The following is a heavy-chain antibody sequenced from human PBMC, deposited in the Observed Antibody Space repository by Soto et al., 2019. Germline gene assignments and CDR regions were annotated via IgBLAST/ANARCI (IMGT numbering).Heavy chain of an antibody. CDR2: ISSSSSTI. D-gene: IGHD3-16*01. CDR3: ARDSPPLGGYVWGSLHLFDD. CDR1: GFTFSSYS. J-gene: IGHJ4*02. Sequence: GGSLRLSCAASGFTFSSYSMNWVRQAPGKGLEWVSYISSSSSTIYYADSVKGRFTISRDNAKNSLDLQMNSLRDEDTAVYYCARDSPPLGGYVWGSLHLFDDWGQGTLVTVSS. V-gene: IGHV3-48*02.